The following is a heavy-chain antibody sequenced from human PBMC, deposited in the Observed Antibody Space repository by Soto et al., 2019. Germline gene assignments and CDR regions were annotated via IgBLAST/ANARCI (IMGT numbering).Heavy chain of an antibody. J-gene: IGHJ5*02. CDR1: GGSFSGYH. D-gene: IGHD2-2*01. Sequence: QVQLQQWGARLLKPWETLALTCGVYGGSFSGYHWSWIRQPPGKGLEWIGEINQSGSTNYNPSLKSRVTISVDTSKNQFSLKLNSVTAADTAVYYCARGTGFGYENNWFDPWGQGTLVTVSS. CDR3: ARGTGFGYENNWFDP. CDR2: INQSGST. V-gene: IGHV4-34*01.